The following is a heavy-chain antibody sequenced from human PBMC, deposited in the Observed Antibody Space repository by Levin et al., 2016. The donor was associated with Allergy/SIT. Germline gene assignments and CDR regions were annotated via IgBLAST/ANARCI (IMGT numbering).Heavy chain of an antibody. V-gene: IGHV4-39*01. CDR3: ARRPSYSSSWYPAAGGRTANWFDP. D-gene: IGHD6-13*01. J-gene: IGHJ5*02. Sequence: WIRQPPGKGLEWIGSIYYSGSTYYNPSLKSRVTISVDTSKNQFSLKLSSVTAADTAVYYCARRPSYSSSWYPAAGGRTANWFDPWGQGTLVTVSS. CDR2: IYYSGST.